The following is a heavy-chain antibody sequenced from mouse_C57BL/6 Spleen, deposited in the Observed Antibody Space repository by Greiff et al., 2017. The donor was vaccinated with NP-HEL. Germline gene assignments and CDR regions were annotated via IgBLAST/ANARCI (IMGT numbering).Heavy chain of an antibody. CDR1: GSPFTSSW. CDR2: IDPSDSYT. J-gene: IGHJ3*01. Sequence: QVQLQQPGAELVKPGASVKLSCKASGSPFTSSWMPWVQQRPGQGLEWIGEIDPSDSYTNYNQKFKGKATLTVDTSSRTAYMQLSSLTSEDSAVYYCAREDYYGSSYEAYWGQGTLGTVSA. CDR3: AREDYYGSSYEAY. D-gene: IGHD1-1*01. V-gene: IGHV1-50*01.